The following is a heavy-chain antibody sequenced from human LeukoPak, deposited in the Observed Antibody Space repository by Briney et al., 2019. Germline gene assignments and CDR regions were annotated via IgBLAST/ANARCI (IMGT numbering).Heavy chain of an antibody. CDR2: INLDGTER. CDR3: ARDNVGATPFDY. D-gene: IGHD1-26*01. V-gene: IGHV3-7*05. CDR1: GFTFSYFW. J-gene: IGHJ4*02. Sequence: PGGSLRLSCAASGFTFSYFWMSWVRQAPGKGLEWVANINLDGTERHYVDPVKGRFTISRDNAKKSLYLQMNSLRDEDTAVYYCARDNVGATPFDYWGQGTLVTVSS.